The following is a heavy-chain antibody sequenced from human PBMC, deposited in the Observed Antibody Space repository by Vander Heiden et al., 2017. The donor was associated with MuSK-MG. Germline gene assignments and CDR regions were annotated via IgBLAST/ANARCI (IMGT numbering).Heavy chain of an antibody. CDR2: IWYDGSNK. CDR3: ARDSGDSSGYLDY. V-gene: IGHV3-33*01. Sequence: QVQLVASGGGVVQPGTSLRLSCAAARFTFSSYGTHWVRQGPGRGLGWVAVIWYDGSNKYYADSVKGRFTISRDNSKNTLYLQMNSLKAEDRAVYYCARDSGDSSGYLDYWGQGTLVTVSS. CDR1: RFTFSSYG. D-gene: IGHD3-22*01. J-gene: IGHJ4*02.